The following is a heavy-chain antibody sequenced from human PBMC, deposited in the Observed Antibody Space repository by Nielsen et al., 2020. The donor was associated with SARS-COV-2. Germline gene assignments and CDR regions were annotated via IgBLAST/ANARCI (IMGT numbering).Heavy chain of an antibody. V-gene: IGHV4-30-4*01. J-gene: IGHJ3*01. CDR2: IYYSGHT. Sequence: WIRQPPGKGLEWIGYIYYSGHTYYNPSLKSRITMSVDTSKNQVSLNLSSVTAADTAVYYCARVELDDYGGNSLMNGFDVWGQGTVVTVSS. D-gene: IGHD4-23*01. CDR3: ARVELDDYGGNSLMNGFDV.